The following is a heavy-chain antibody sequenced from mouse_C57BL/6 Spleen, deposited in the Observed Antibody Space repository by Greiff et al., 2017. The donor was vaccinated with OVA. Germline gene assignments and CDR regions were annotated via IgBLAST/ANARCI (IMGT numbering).Heavy chain of an antibody. CDR2: ISYDGSN. D-gene: IGHD1-1*01. J-gene: IGHJ3*01. CDR1: GYSITSGYY. V-gene: IGHV3-6*01. CDR3: ARGSYGSSPWFAY. Sequence: DVQLQESGPGLVKPSQSLSLTCSVTGYSITSGYYWNWIRQFPGNKLEWMGYISYDGSNNYNPSLKNRISITRDTSKNQFFLKLNSVTTEDTATYYCARGSYGSSPWFAYWGQGTLVTVSA.